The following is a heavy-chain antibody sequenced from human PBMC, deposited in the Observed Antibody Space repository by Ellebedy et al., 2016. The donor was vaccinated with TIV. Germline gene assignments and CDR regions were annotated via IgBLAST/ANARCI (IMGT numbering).Heavy chain of an antibody. CDR1: GGSISSYY. J-gene: IGHJ3*02. CDR3: ASAVTMVRGGSNAFDI. V-gene: IGHV4-59*08. Sequence: SETLSLXCTVSGGSISSYYWSWIRQPPGKGLEWIGYIYYSGSTNYNPSLKSRVTISVDTSKNQFSLKLSSVTAADTAVYYCASAVTMVRGGSNAFDIWGQGTMVTVSS. D-gene: IGHD3-10*01. CDR2: IYYSGST.